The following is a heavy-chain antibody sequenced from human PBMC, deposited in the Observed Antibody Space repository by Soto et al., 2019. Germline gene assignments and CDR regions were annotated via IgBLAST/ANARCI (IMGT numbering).Heavy chain of an antibody. CDR3: VRSKGGYSYGTPFDC. CDR2: ISWNSGNI. J-gene: IGHJ4*02. D-gene: IGHD5-18*01. Sequence: EVQLEESGGALVQPGRSLRLSCAASGFTFDDYAMYWVRQVLGKGLEWVSSISWNSGNIGYADSVKGRLTTSRDNAENSLYLQMNSLRPEDTALYYCVRSKGGYSYGTPFDCWGQGTLVTVSS. CDR1: GFTFDDYA. V-gene: IGHV3-9*01.